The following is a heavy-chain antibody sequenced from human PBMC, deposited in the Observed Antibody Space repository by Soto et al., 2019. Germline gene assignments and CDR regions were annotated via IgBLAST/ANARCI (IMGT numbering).Heavy chain of an antibody. J-gene: IGHJ5*02. CDR3: ARGRGRVPTVRGLILQFSYLDP. V-gene: IGHV4-4*07. Sequence: SETLSLTCKVPGDSIGAHYWGWIRQAAGKGLEWIGRLHSSGNTDYNPSLKSRVTMSADTSRNQFSLKLTSLTAADTAVYYCARGRGRVPTVRGLILQFSYLDPWGQGILVTVSS. CDR2: LHSSGNT. CDR1: GDSIGAHY. D-gene: IGHD3-10*01.